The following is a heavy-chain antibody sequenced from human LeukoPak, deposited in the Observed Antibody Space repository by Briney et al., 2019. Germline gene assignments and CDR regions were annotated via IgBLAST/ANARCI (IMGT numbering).Heavy chain of an antibody. CDR3: ARDRGSMVTTSGAFDI. CDR2: TSYDGSRK. V-gene: IGHV3-30*04. J-gene: IGHJ3*02. D-gene: IGHD4-17*01. Sequence: WGSLRRYCAASGFIFSDHAMNWVRQAPGKGLEWVAMTSYDGSRKYYADPVKGRFTISRDNFQNTLYLQMNSLRPDDTAVYACARDRGSMVTTSGAFDIWGQGTMVIVSS. CDR1: GFIFSDHA.